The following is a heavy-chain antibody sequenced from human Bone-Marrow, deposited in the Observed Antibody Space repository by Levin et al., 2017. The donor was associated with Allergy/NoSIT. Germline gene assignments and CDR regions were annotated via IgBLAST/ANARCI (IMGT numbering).Heavy chain of an antibody. CDR2: ISFDGGDE. V-gene: IGHV3-30*04. D-gene: IGHD1-26*01. J-gene: IGHJ6*02. Sequence: QTGGSRRLSCAASGFVFSNFAIHWVRQAPGKGLEWVGLISFDGGDEYYADSVKGRFTISRDNSKTTVYVQMNSLRVEDTGVYYCAKDVPRGELQYYYYGMDVWGQGTTVTVSS. CDR3: AKDVPRGELQYYYYGMDV. CDR1: GFVFSNFA.